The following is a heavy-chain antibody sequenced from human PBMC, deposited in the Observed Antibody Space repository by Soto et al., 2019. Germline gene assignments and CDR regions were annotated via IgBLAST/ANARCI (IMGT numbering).Heavy chain of an antibody. J-gene: IGHJ4*02. CDR3: ARGPGYYFDY. V-gene: IGHV3-64*01. Sequence: EVQLVESGGGLVQPGGSLRLSCAASGFTFSSYDMHWVRQAPGKGLEYVSAISSNGGSTYYANSVKGRFTISRDNSKNPLYLQMGSLRAEDMAVYYCARGPGYYFDYWGQGTLVTVSS. CDR2: ISSNGGST. CDR1: GFTFSSYD.